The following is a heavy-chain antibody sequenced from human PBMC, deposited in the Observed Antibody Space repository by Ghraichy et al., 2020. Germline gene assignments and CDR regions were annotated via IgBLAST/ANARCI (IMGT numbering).Heavy chain of an antibody. Sequence: GGSLRLSCAASGFTFSRYGMAWVRQAPGKGLEWVSDISGSGGGTHYADSVKGRFTISRDNSEKTLYLQMNSLRAEDTAIYYCAKDLQSELPSAVHDVFDIWGQGTKVTVSS. CDR2: ISGSGGGT. V-gene: IGHV3-23*01. D-gene: IGHD4-11*01. CDR1: GFTFSRYG. CDR3: AKDLQSELPSAVHDVFDI. J-gene: IGHJ3*02.